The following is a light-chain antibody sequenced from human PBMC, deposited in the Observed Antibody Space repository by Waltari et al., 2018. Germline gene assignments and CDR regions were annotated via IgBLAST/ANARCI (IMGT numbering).Light chain of an antibody. CDR1: GSDAGGSNY. CDR3: CSYAGSYTVL. V-gene: IGLV2-11*01. Sequence: QSPLTQPRSVSGSPGQSVTISSTATGSDAGGSNYLSWYQQHPGKAPKIMIYDVIMRPSGVPDRFSVSKSDTTASLTISGLQAEDESDYYCCSYAGSYTVLFGGGTKLTVL. J-gene: IGLJ2*01. CDR2: DVI.